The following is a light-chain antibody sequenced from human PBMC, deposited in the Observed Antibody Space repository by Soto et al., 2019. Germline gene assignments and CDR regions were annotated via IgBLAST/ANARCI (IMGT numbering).Light chain of an antibody. CDR2: DVS. V-gene: IGLV2-11*01. J-gene: IGLJ1*01. CDR3: CSYAGSYIYV. Sequence: QSALTQPRSVSGSPGQSVTISCTGTSSDVGGYHYVSWYQQHPGKAPKVLIYDVSKRPSGVPDRFSGPKSGNTASLTISGLQADDEADYYCCSYAGSYIYVFGTGTRSPS. CDR1: SSDVGGYHY.